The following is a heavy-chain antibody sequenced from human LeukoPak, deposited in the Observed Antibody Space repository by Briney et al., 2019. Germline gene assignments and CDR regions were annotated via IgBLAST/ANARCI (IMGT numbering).Heavy chain of an antibody. J-gene: IGHJ2*01. CDR3: ARQDSSSWYWSFDL. CDR2: IYYSEST. Sequence: SETLSLTCTVSGGSISSSSYYWGWIRQPPGKGLEWIGSIYYSESTYYNPSLKSRVTISVDTSKNQFSLKLSSVTAADTAVYYCARQDSSSWYWSFDLWGRGTLVTVSS. V-gene: IGHV4-39*01. D-gene: IGHD6-13*01. CDR1: GGSISSSSYY.